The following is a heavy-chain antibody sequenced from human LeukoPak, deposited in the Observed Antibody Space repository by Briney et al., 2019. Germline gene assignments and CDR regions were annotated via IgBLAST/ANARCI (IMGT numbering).Heavy chain of an antibody. Sequence: PGGSLRLSCAASGFTFSDYWMTWVRQAPGKGPEWVADIKQDGSEKYYVDSVRDRFTISRDNAKNSLFLQMNSLRVEDTAVYYCARRGGSSSRRSPIDYWGQGTLVTVSS. CDR3: ARRGGSSSRRSPIDY. CDR2: IKQDGSEK. V-gene: IGHV3-7*01. D-gene: IGHD6-6*01. J-gene: IGHJ4*02. CDR1: GFTFSDYW.